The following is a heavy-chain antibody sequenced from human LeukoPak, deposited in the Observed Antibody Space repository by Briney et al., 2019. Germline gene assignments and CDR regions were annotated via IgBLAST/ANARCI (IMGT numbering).Heavy chain of an antibody. Sequence: GGSLRLSCAASGFTFSSYGMHWVRQAPGKGLEWVAVISYDGSNKYYADSVKGRFTISRDNSKNTPYLQMNSLRAEDTAVYYCAKVGGYSYGPDDYWGQGTLVTVSS. CDR3: AKVGGYSYGPDDY. V-gene: IGHV3-30*18. J-gene: IGHJ4*02. CDR2: ISYDGSNK. CDR1: GFTFSSYG. D-gene: IGHD5-18*01.